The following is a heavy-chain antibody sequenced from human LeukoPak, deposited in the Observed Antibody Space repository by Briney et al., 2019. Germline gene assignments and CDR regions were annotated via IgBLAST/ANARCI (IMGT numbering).Heavy chain of an antibody. CDR3: AREWMGYSSSRRYYYYYMDV. CDR1: GFTFTSYS. D-gene: IGHD6-13*01. Sequence: GGSLRLSCVASGFTFTSYSMNWVRQAPGKGLQWVSSISSSSSYIYYADSLKGRFTISRDNAKNSLYLQMSSLRAEDTALYYCAREWMGYSSSRRYYYYYMDVWGKGTTVTVSS. CDR2: ISSSSSYI. J-gene: IGHJ6*03. V-gene: IGHV3-21*01.